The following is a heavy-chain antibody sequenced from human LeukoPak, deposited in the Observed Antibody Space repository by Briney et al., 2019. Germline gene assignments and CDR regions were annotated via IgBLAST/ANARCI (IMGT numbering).Heavy chain of an antibody. CDR2: IYYSGST. CDR1: GGSISSYY. J-gene: IGHJ4*02. Sequence: PSETLSLTCTVSGGSISSYYWSWIRQPPGKGLEWIGYIYYSGSTNYNPSLKSRVTISVDTSKNQFSLKLSSVTAADTAVYYCASSDSSGYYSSFDYWGQETLVTVSS. V-gene: IGHV4-59*08. D-gene: IGHD3-22*01. CDR3: ASSDSSGYYSSFDY.